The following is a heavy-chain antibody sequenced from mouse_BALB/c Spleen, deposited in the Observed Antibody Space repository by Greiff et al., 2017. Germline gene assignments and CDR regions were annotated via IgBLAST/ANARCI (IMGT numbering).Heavy chain of an antibody. CDR2: ISYDGSN. CDR1: GYSITSGYY. V-gene: IGHV3-6*02. D-gene: IGHD2-4*01. CDR3: AGSTMITTAY. Sequence: EVQLQESGPGLVKPSQSLSLTCSVTGYSITSGYYWNWIRQFPGNKLEWMGYISYDGSNNYNPSLKNRISITRDTSKNQFFLKLNSVTTEDTATYYCAGSTMITTAYWGQGTLVTVSA. J-gene: IGHJ3*01.